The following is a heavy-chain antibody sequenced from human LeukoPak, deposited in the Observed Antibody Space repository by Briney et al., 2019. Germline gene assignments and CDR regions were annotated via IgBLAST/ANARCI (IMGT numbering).Heavy chain of an antibody. CDR1: GYTFTGYY. J-gene: IGHJ6*03. CDR3: ARSDLYYYYYMDV. V-gene: IGHV1-8*02. Sequence: GASVKVSCKASGYTFTGYYMHWVRQAPGQGLEWMGWMNPNSGNTGYAQKFQGRVTMTRNTSISTAYMELSSLRSEDTAVYYCARSDLYYYYYMDVWGKGTTVTVSS. CDR2: MNPNSGNT.